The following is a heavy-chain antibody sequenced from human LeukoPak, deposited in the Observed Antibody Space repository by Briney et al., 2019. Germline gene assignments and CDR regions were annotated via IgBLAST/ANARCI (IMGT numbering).Heavy chain of an antibody. J-gene: IGHJ4*02. D-gene: IGHD1-1*01. Sequence: GGSLRLSCAASGFTFSSYGMHWVRQAPGKGLEWVAFIRYDGSNKYYADSVKGRFTISRDNSKNTLYLQMNSLRAEDTAVYYCAKDRLQGHDGDYFGYWGQGTLVTVSS. CDR3: AKDRLQGHDGDYFGY. CDR1: GFTFSSYG. CDR2: IRYDGSNK. V-gene: IGHV3-30*02.